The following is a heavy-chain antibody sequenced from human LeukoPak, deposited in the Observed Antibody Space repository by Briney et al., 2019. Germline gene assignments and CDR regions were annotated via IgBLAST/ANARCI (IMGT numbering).Heavy chain of an antibody. V-gene: IGHV4-39*01. CDR2: IYYSGST. Sequence: PSETLSLTCAVYGGSFSGYYWGWIRQPPGKGLEWIGSIYYSGSTYYNPSLKSRVTISVDTSKNQFSLKLSSVTAADTAVYYRARHGRIPASVTGRRIIDYWGQGTLVTVSS. J-gene: IGHJ4*02. CDR1: GGSFSGYY. D-gene: IGHD6-13*01. CDR3: ARHGRIPASVTGRRIIDY.